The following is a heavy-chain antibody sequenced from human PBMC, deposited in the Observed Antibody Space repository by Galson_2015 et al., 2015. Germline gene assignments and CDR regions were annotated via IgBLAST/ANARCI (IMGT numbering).Heavy chain of an antibody. J-gene: IGHJ4*02. CDR3: ARGDYYDSSGYSKPTFAFDY. Sequence: QSGAEVKKPGESLKISCKASGYTFTSYYMHWVRQAPGQGLEWMGIINPSGGSTSYAQKFQGRVTMTRDTSTSTVYMELSSLRSEDTAVYYCARGDYYDSSGYSKPTFAFDYWGQGTLVTVSS. V-gene: IGHV1-46*01. D-gene: IGHD3-22*01. CDR2: INPSGGST. CDR1: GYTFTSYY.